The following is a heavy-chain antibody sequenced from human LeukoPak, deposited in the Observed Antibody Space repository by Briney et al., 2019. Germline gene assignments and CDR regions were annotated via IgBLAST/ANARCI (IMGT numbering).Heavy chain of an antibody. J-gene: IGHJ4*02. Sequence: GESLKISCKGSGYSFSTYWIAWVRQVPGTGLEWMGIIYPGDSDTRYSPSFQGQVTISADKSISTAYLQWSSLKASDTAMYYCARLLEGVAGTWGYWGQGTLVTVSS. V-gene: IGHV5-51*01. CDR1: GYSFSTYW. CDR2: IYPGDSDT. D-gene: IGHD6-19*01. CDR3: ARLLEGVAGTWGY.